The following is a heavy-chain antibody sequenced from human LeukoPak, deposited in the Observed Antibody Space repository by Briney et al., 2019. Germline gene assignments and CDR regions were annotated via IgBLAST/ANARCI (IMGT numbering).Heavy chain of an antibody. Sequence: ASVKVSCKASGYTFTSYGISWVRKAPGQGLEWMGWISAYNGNTNYAQKLQGRVTMTTDTSTSTAYMELRSLRSDDTAVYYCARDRIENYYGSGSYISWGQGTLVTVSS. CDR2: ISAYNGNT. J-gene: IGHJ4*02. D-gene: IGHD3-10*01. V-gene: IGHV1-18*01. CDR1: GYTFTSYG. CDR3: ARDRIENYYGSGSYIS.